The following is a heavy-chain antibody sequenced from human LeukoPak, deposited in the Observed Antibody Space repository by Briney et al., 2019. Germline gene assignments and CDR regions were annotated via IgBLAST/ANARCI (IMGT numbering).Heavy chain of an antibody. J-gene: IGHJ6*03. CDR2: IHYSGST. V-gene: IGHV4-59*01. Sequence: SETLSLTCTVSGGSINNYYWSWIRQPPGKGLEWIGYIHYSGSTNYNPSLKSRVTISVDTSKNQFSLKLSSVTAADTAVYYCARGGVNTMLRGVIRYYYMDVWGKGTTVTISS. D-gene: IGHD3-10*01. CDR3: ARGGVNTMLRGVIRYYYMDV. CDR1: GGSINNYY.